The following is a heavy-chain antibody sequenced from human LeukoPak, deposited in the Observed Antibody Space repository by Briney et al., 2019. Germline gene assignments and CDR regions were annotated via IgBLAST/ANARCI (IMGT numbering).Heavy chain of an antibody. D-gene: IGHD3-16*02. CDR1: GFTFSSYD. V-gene: IGHV3-13*01. Sequence: PGGSLRLSCAASGFTFSSYDMHWVRQATGKGLEWVSAIGTAGDTYYPGSVKGRFTISRENAKNSLYLQMNSLRAGDTAVYYCAAANLRLGELSLYYWRQGTLVTVSS. J-gene: IGHJ4*02. CDR2: IGTAGDT. CDR3: AAANLRLGELSLYY.